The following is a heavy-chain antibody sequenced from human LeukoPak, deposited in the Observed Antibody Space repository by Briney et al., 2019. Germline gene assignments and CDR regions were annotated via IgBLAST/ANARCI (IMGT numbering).Heavy chain of an antibody. V-gene: IGHV4-59*01. D-gene: IGHD3-22*01. Sequence: SETLSLTCTVSGGSISNYYWSWIRQPPGKGLEWIGYIYYIGSTNYNPSLKSRVTISVDTSKNQFSLKLSSVTAADTAVYYCARGQDYYDSSVLGYWGQGTLVTVSS. CDR2: IYYIGST. CDR1: GGSISNYY. J-gene: IGHJ4*02. CDR3: ARGQDYYDSSVLGY.